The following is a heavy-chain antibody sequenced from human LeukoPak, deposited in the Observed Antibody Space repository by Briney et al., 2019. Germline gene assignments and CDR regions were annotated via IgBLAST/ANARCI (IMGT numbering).Heavy chain of an antibody. CDR2: IKPKTDGETT. Sequence: GLCLCFSCAGSRFTCYGYALNCDAQAQGQGLDWLGRIKPKTDGETTEYAAPVKDRFSISRDDSKSMMYLQMNSLKTEDTAVYYCITPLPYSAQGGQGTLVTVSS. J-gene: IGHJ4*02. D-gene: IGHD2-21*01. V-gene: IGHV3-15*07. CDR3: ITPLPYSAQ. CDR1: RFTCYGYA.